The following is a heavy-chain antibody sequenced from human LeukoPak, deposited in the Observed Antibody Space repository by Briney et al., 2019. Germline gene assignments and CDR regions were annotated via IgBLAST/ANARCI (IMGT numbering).Heavy chain of an antibody. D-gene: IGHD4-23*01. CDR3: ARDGNGGNPDAFDI. Sequence: GASVKVSCKASGGTFSSYAITWVRQAPGQGLEWMGIINPSGGSTSYAQKFQGRVTMTRDMSTSTVYMELSSLRSEDTAVYYCARDGNGGNPDAFDIWGQGTMVTVSS. V-gene: IGHV1-46*01. J-gene: IGHJ3*02. CDR2: INPSGGST. CDR1: GGTFSSYA.